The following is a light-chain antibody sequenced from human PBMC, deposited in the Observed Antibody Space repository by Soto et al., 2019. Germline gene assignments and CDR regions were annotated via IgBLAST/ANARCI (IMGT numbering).Light chain of an antibody. V-gene: IGKV3-20*01. CDR1: QSISSSY. CDR2: GAS. J-gene: IGKJ2*01. CDR3: QQYGSSPYT. Sequence: IVLTQSPGTLSLSPGERATLSCRASQSISSSYLGWYQQKPGQTPRLLIYGASSRATGIPDRFSGSGSGTDFTLTISRLEPEDFAMYYCQQYGSSPYTFGQGTKLEIK.